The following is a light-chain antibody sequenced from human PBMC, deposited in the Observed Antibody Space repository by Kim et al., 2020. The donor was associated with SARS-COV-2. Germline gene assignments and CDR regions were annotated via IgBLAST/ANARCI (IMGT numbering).Light chain of an antibody. CDR2: GAS. CDR3: EQYNNSLYT. V-gene: IGKV3-15*01. J-gene: IGKJ2*01. Sequence: EIVMPQSPATLSVSPGERATLSCRASQSVKSNLAWYQQKPGQAPRLLIYGASTKATGIPARFSGSGSGTDFTLNISSLQSEDFAVYYSEQYNNSLYTCGRETKREI. CDR1: QSVKSN.